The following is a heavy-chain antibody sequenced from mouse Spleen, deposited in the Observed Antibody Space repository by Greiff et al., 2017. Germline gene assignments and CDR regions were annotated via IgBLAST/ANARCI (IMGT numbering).Heavy chain of an antibody. V-gene: IGHV5-12*02. J-gene: IGHJ3*01. CDR3: ARPTVVATRGFAY. CDR2: ISNGGGST. CDR1: GFTFSDSY. D-gene: IGHD1-1*01. Sequence: VESGGGLVQPGGSLQLSCATSGFTFSDSYMYWVRQTPEKRLEWVAYISNGGGSTYYPDTVKGRFTISRDNAKNTLYLQMSRLKSEDTAMYYCARPTVVATRGFAYWGQGTLVTVSA.